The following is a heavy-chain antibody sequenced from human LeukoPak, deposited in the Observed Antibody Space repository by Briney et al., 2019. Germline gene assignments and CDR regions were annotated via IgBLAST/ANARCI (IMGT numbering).Heavy chain of an antibody. Sequence: SQTLSLTCTVSGGPISSGSYYWSWIRQPAGKGLEWIGRIYTSGSTNYNPSLKSRVTISVDTSKNQFSLKLSSVTAADTAVYYCARVPYYYDSSGYPSWFDPWGQGTLVTVSS. CDR2: IYTSGST. J-gene: IGHJ5*02. D-gene: IGHD3-22*01. CDR1: GGPISSGSYY. V-gene: IGHV4-61*02. CDR3: ARVPYYYDSSGYPSWFDP.